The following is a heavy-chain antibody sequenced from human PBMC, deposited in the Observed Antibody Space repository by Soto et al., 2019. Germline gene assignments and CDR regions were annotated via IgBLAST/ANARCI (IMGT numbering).Heavy chain of an antibody. CDR1: GFTFSSYG. CDR3: AKEGGLSGSYYISSSYYLDY. J-gene: IGHJ4*02. D-gene: IGHD1-26*01. CDR2: ISYDGSNT. V-gene: IGHV3-30*18. Sequence: QVQLVESGGGVVQPGRSLRLSCLASGFTFSSYGMHWVRQAPGKGLEWVAIISYDGSNTYYADSVKGRFTISRDNSKNTLYLQMNSLRAEDTSVYYCAKEGGLSGSYYISSSYYLDYWGQGTLVTVSS.